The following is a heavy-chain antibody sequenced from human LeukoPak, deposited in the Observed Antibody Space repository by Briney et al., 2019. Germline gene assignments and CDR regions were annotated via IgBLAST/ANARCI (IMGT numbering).Heavy chain of an antibody. Sequence: PGRSLRLSCAASGFTVSSNYMSWVRQAPGKGLEWVSVIYSGGSTYYADSVKGRFTISRDNSKNTLYLQMNSLRAEDTAVYYCARNGRDQWLASDYWGQGTLITVSS. V-gene: IGHV3-53*01. CDR1: GFTVSSNY. D-gene: IGHD6-19*01. J-gene: IGHJ4*02. CDR3: ARNGRDQWLASDY. CDR2: IYSGGST.